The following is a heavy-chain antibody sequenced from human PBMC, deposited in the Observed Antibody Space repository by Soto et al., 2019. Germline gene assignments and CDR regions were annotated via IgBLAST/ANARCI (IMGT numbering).Heavy chain of an antibody. CDR3: ARGHYDFWSGLTGNRGPNWFDP. CDR1: GGSISSYY. V-gene: IGHV4-59*01. J-gene: IGHJ5*02. CDR2: IYYSGST. Sequence: SETLSLTCTVSGGSISSYYWSWIRQPPGKGLEWIGYIYYSGSTNYNPSLKSRVTISVDTSKNQFSLKLSSVTAADTAVYYCARGHYDFWSGLTGNRGPNWFDPWGQGTLVTVSS. D-gene: IGHD3-3*01.